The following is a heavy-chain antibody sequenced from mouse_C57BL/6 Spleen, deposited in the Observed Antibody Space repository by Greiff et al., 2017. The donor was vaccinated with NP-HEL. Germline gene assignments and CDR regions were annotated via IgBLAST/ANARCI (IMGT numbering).Heavy chain of an antibody. Sequence: EVKLVESGGGLVKPGGSLKLSCAASGFTFSSYAMSWVRQTPEKRLEWVATISDGGSYTYYPDNVKGRFTISRDNAKNNLYLQMSHLKSEDTAMYYCARDRDYGYGENYAMDYWGQGTSVTVSS. J-gene: IGHJ4*01. V-gene: IGHV5-4*01. CDR1: GFTFSSYA. D-gene: IGHD2-2*01. CDR2: ISDGGSYT. CDR3: ARDRDYGYGENYAMDY.